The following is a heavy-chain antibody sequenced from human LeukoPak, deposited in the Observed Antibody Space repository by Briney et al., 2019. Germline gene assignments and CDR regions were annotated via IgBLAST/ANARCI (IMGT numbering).Heavy chain of an antibody. J-gene: IGHJ2*01. D-gene: IGHD1-14*01. CDR2: ISYDGGNK. V-gene: IGHV3-30*03. CDR1: GCTFSSYG. Sequence: GGSLRLSCAASGCTFSSYGMHWVRQAPGKGLEWVAVISYDGGNKYYADSVKGRFTISRDNSKNTLYLQMNSLRAEDTAVYYCARETGDWYFDLWGRGTLVTVSS. CDR3: ARETGDWYFDL.